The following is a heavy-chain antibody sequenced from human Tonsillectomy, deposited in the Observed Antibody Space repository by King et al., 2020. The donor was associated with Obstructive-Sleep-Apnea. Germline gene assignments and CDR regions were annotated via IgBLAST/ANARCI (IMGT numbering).Heavy chain of an antibody. CDR3: AMGGGAGGHLHF. J-gene: IGHJ4*02. CDR1: AFILSSNA. V-gene: IGHV3-48*04. Sequence: VQLVESGGDLVPPGGSLRLSCAASAFILSSNAMNWVRQAPGKGLEWVSYISGSGDDIYYTDSVRGRFTISRDNAKNSLFLQMNSLRVEDTAVYYCAMGGGAGGHLHFGGRGTRPPVPS. CDR2: ISGSGDDI. D-gene: IGHD3-16*01.